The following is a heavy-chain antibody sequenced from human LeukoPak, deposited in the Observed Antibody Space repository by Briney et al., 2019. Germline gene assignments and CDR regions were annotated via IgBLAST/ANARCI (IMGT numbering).Heavy chain of an antibody. CDR1: GYTFTGYY. Sequence: ASVKVSCKASGYTFTGYYMHWVRQAPGQGLEWKGRINPNSGGTNYAQKFQGRVTTTRDTSISTAYMELSRLRSDDTAVYYCARDPETYYYDSSGYYPFDYWGQGTLVTVSS. D-gene: IGHD3-22*01. J-gene: IGHJ4*02. CDR3: ARDPETYYYDSSGYYPFDY. CDR2: INPNSGGT. V-gene: IGHV1-2*06.